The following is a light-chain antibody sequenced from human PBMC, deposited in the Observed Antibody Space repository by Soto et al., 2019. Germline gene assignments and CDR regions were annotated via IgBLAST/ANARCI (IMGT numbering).Light chain of an antibody. Sequence: FQMTPSPSTPSAPIGDRVTITCRASQGISSWLAWYQQKPGKAPKLLIYDASNLQSGVPSRFSGSRSGTEFTLTISSLQPDDFATYCCQQYNYYSTFGQGTKVDIK. CDR1: QGISSW. J-gene: IGKJ1*01. CDR2: DAS. V-gene: IGKV1-5*01. CDR3: QQYNYYST.